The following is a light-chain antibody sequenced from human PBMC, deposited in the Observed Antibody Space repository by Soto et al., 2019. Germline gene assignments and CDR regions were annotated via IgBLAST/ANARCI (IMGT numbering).Light chain of an antibody. CDR2: GAS. J-gene: IGKJ4*01. CDR3: QQYGSSPLT. Sequence: VLTHSPATLSLSPCERATLSCRASQSVSSYLAWYQQKPGQAPRLLIYGASTRATGIPARFSGSGSGTEFTLTISRLEPEDFAVYYCQQYGSSPLTFGGGTKVDI. V-gene: IGKV3-20*01. CDR1: QSVSSY.